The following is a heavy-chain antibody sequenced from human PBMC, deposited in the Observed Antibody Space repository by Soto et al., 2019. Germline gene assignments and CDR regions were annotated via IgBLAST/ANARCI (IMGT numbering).Heavy chain of an antibody. CDR1: GYTFTGHY. CDR3: ARDSHYDILTGYSRNAFDI. J-gene: IGHJ3*02. D-gene: IGHD3-9*01. CDR2: INPNSGGT. Sequence: QVQLVQSGAEVKKPGASVKVSCKASGYTFTGHYVHWVRQAPGQGLEWMGWINPNSGGTNYAQKFQGRVTMTRDTTISTAYMELSSLRSDDTAVYYCARDSHYDILTGYSRNAFDIWGQGTMVPVSS. V-gene: IGHV1-2*02.